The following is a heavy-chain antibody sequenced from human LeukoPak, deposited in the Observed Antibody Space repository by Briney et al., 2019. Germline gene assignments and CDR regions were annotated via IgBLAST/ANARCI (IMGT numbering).Heavy chain of an antibody. Sequence: ASVKVSCKASGYTFTGYYMHWVRQAPGQGLGWMGWINPNSGGTNYAQKFQGRVTMTRDTSISTAYMELSRLRSDDTAVYYCARAGDTAMVPFDYWGQGTLVTVSS. J-gene: IGHJ4*02. CDR2: INPNSGGT. CDR3: ARAGDTAMVPFDY. D-gene: IGHD5-18*01. V-gene: IGHV1-2*02. CDR1: GYTFTGYY.